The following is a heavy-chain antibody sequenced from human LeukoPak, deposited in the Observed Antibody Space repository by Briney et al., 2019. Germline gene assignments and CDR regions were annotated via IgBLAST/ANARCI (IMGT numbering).Heavy chain of an antibody. CDR2: IYHSGST. Sequence: SETLSLTCAVSGGSISSSNWWSWVRQPPGKGLEWIGEIYHSGSTNYDPSLKSRVTISVDQSKNQFSLKLTSLTAADTAVYYCASRISVAAAGGLDYWGQGTLVTVSS. CDR3: ASRISVAAAGGLDY. CDR1: GGSISSSNW. J-gene: IGHJ4*02. D-gene: IGHD6-19*01. V-gene: IGHV4-4*02.